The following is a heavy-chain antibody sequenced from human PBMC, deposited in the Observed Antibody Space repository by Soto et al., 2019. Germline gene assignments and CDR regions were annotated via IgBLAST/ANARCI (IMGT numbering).Heavy chain of an antibody. J-gene: IGHJ3*02. CDR1: GCSISSSSYY. V-gene: IGHV4-39*01. CDR3: ARQVISAGSDAFDI. D-gene: IGHD3-10*01. Sequence: PSETLSLTCTVSGCSISSSSYYWGWIRQPPGKGLEWIGSIYYSGSTYYNPSLKSRVTISVDTSKNQFSLKLSSVTAADTAVYYCARQVISAGSDAFDIWGQGTMVTVSS. CDR2: IYYSGST.